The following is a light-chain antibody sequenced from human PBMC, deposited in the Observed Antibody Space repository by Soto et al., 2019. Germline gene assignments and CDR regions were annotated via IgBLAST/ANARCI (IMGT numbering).Light chain of an antibody. CDR3: QQYDRFTIT. J-gene: IGKJ5*01. CDR2: RAS. V-gene: IGKV1-5*03. CDR1: QSIGTW. Sequence: DIQMTQSPSTLSASIGDSVTITCLASQSIGTWLAWHQQKPGKAPNLLIYRASSLGSGVSSRFSGSGSGTDFTLTISSLQPGDFATYYCQQYDRFTITFGQGTRLEIK.